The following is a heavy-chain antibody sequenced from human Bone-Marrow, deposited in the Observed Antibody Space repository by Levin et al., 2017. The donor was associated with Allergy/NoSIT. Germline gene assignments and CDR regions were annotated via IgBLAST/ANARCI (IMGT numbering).Heavy chain of an antibody. J-gene: IGHJ6*02. CDR1: GGSISGYY. CDR3: ARLKTRAVSPTVHYFYGMDV. D-gene: IGHD1-1*01. Sequence: KASETLSLTCVVYGGSISGYYWSWIRQPPGKGLEWIGEINDNGSTKYNPSLNSRVTISVDTSKNQLYLKLSSVTAADTAVYFCARLKTRAVSPTVHYFYGMDVWGQGTTVTVSS. V-gene: IGHV4-34*01. CDR2: INDNGST.